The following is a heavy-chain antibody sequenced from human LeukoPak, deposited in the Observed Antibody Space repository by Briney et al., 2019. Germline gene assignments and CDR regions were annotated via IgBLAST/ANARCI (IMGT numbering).Heavy chain of an antibody. CDR1: GVSISTSRYY. D-gene: IGHD3/OR15-3a*01. Sequence: TSETLSLTCTVSGVSISTSRYYWGWIRQPPGKGLEWIGNIYYTGPTYYNASLKSQVSISIDTSKNQFSLRLTSVTAADTAVYYCARQTGSGLFILPGGQGTLVTVSS. CDR2: IYYTGPT. CDR3: ARQTGSGLFILP. J-gene: IGHJ4*02. V-gene: IGHV4-39*01.